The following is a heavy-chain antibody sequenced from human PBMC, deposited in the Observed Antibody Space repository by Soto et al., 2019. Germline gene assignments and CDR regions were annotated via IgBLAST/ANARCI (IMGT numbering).Heavy chain of an antibody. D-gene: IGHD3-3*01. CDR3: ARQYYDFWSGMRYYGMDV. J-gene: IGHJ6*02. CDR1: GGSISSSSYY. CDR2: IYYSGST. Sequence: SETLSLTCTVSGGSISSSSYYWGWIRQPPGKGLEWIGSIYYSGSTYYNPSLKSRVTISVDTSKNQFSLKLSSVTAADTAVYYCARQYYDFWSGMRYYGMDVWGQGTTVTVSS. V-gene: IGHV4-39*01.